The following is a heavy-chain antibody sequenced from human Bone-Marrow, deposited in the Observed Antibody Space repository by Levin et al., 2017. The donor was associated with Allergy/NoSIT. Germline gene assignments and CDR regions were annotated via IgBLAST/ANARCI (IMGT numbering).Heavy chain of an antibody. V-gene: IGHV4-4*02. CDR1: GDSISSSYW. D-gene: IGHD3-9*01. CDR2: IFHSGST. CDR3: ARSPLWDDWLFQY. J-gene: IGHJ4*02. Sequence: SETLSLTCAVSGDSISSSYWWSWVRQPPGKGLEWIGEIFHSGSTNYNPSLKSRVTISIDKSKNQFSLKLSSVTAADTAVYYCARSPLWDDWLFQYWGQGTLVTVSS.